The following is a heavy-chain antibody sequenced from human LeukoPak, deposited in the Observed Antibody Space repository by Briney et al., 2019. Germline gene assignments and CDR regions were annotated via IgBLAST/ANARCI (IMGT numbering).Heavy chain of an antibody. CDR1: GFTFSSYG. CDR3: AKGRYSSGCCYFDY. Sequence: GGSLRLSCAASGFTFSSYGMHWVRQAPGKGLEWVAVISHDGSNKYYADSVKGRFTISRDNYKNTLYLQMNSLRAEDTAVYYCAKGRYSSGCCYFDYWGQGTLLTVSS. V-gene: IGHV3-30*18. D-gene: IGHD6-19*01. CDR2: ISHDGSNK. J-gene: IGHJ4*02.